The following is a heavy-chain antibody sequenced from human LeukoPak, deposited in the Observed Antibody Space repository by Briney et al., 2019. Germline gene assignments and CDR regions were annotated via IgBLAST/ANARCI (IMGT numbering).Heavy chain of an antibody. CDR1: QFTFNGSW. CDR3: AIWTSGNY. CDR2: MDPTGSQK. V-gene: IGHV3-7*01. J-gene: IGHJ4*02. Sequence: PGGSLRLSCADSQFTFNGSWMNWVRQAPGKGLEWVANMDPTGSQKRYVDSVKGRVTISKENPGASLYLDMDSLRAEDTAIYYCAIWTSGNYWGQGTLVTVSS. D-gene: IGHD1-1*01.